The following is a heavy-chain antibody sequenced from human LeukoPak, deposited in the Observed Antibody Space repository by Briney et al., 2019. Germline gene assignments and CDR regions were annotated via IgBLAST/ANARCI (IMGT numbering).Heavy chain of an antibody. V-gene: IGHV1-3*01. CDR3: ARSSSSWINYFDY. J-gene: IGHJ4*02. Sequence: ASVKVSCKASGYTFTSYAMHWVRQAPGQRLEWMGWINAGNGNTKYSQKFQGRVTITRDTSASTAYMEPSSLRSEDTAAYYCARSSSSWINYFDYWGQGTLVTVSS. CDR1: GYTFTSYA. CDR2: INAGNGNT. D-gene: IGHD6-13*01.